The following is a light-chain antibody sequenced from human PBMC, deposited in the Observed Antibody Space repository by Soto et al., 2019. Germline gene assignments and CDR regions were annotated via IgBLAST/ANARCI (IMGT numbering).Light chain of an antibody. V-gene: IGLV2-11*01. CDR3: GSFAGIPAGG. J-gene: IGLJ1*01. CDR2: DVT. CDR1: SSDVGGYNF. Sequence: QSALTQPRSVSGSPGQSVTISCTGTSSDVGGYNFVSWYQQHPGKVPKLLIYDVTKRPSGVPDRFSGSKSGNTASLTISGLQADDEADYYCGSFAGIPAGGFGTGTKVTV.